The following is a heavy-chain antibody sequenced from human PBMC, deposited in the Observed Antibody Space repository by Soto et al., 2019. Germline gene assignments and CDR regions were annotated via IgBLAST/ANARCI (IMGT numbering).Heavy chain of an antibody. D-gene: IGHD3-10*01. V-gene: IGHV3-23*01. CDR1: GFTFSSYA. CDR3: AKDGLLWFGEEPPNYYMDV. Sequence: GGSLRLSCAASGFTFSSYAMSWVRQAPGKGLEWVSAISGSGGSTYYADSVKGRFTISRDNSKNTLYLQMNSLRAEDTAVYYCAKDGLLWFGEEPPNYYMDVWGKGTTVTVSS. CDR2: ISGSGGST. J-gene: IGHJ6*03.